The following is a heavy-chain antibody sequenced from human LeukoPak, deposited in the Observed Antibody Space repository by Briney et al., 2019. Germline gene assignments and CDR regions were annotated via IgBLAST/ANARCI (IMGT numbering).Heavy chain of an antibody. D-gene: IGHD6-13*01. V-gene: IGHV3-21*05. CDR2: IWSTGEYI. CDR1: GDGFTRHT. Sequence: PGGSLRLSCAGSGDGFTRHTMNWVRRAPGKGLEWISYIWSTGEYIYYADSVKGRFTISRDNARTSVYLQMNSLRVEDMAIYYCAREYDSRARFDSWGQGTLVTVSS. CDR3: AREYDSRARFDS. J-gene: IGHJ4*02.